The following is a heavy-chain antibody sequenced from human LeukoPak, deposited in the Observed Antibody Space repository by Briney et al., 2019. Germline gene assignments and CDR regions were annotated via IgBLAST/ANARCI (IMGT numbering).Heavy chain of an antibody. CDR3: ARAKPKNMVRGLIMRRESRYYFDY. D-gene: IGHD3-10*01. CDR1: GFTFSSYS. Sequence: PGGSLRLSCAASGFTFSSYSMNWVRQAPGKGLEWVSPISSSSSNKYYADSVKGRFTISRDNAKNSLYLQMNSLRAEDTAVYYCARAKPKNMVRGLIMRRESRYYFDYWGQGTLVTVSS. J-gene: IGHJ4*02. V-gene: IGHV3-21*04. CDR2: ISSSSSNK.